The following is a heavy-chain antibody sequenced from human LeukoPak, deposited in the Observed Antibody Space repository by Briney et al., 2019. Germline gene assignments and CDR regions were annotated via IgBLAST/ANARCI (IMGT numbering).Heavy chain of an antibody. V-gene: IGHV4-39*01. J-gene: IGHJ5*02. CDR2: IYYSGST. CDR3: ARNSYCSSLSCYRFDP. Sequence: SGGSISSXXXXXGXXXQPPXXXXXXXXXIYYSGSTFYNTSLKSRVTISVDTSMNQFSLKLSSVTAADTAVYYCARNSYCSSLSCYRFDPWGQGTLVTVSS. D-gene: IGHD2-2*02. CDR1: GGSISSXXXX.